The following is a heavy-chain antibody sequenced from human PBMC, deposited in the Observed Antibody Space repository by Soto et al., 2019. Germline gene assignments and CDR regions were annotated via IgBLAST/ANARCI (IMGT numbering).Heavy chain of an antibody. Sequence: SSVKVSCKASGGSFSSYAISWVRQAPGQGVDWMVGIIPIFGTANYAQKFQGRVTITADQSTSTAYTALSSPRSEDTPVYYCARDLSCGADCHRIRKDAFDIWG. CDR1: GGSFSSYA. V-gene: IGHV1-69*13. D-gene: IGHD2-21*02. CDR2: IIPIFGTA. CDR3: ARDLSCGADCHRIRKDAFDI. J-gene: IGHJ3*02.